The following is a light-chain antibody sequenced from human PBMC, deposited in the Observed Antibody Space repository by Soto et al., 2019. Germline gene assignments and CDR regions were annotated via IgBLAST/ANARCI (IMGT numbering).Light chain of an antibody. CDR2: GAS. V-gene: IGKV3-20*01. Sequence: ETVLTQSPGTLSLSPGERATLSCRASQTIRSNYLAWYRQTPGQAPRLLIYGASNRATGIADRFSGSGSGTDFTLIISRLDPEDFALYYCQQYAGSPWTFGQGTKVEIK. J-gene: IGKJ1*01. CDR3: QQYAGSPWT. CDR1: QTIRSNY.